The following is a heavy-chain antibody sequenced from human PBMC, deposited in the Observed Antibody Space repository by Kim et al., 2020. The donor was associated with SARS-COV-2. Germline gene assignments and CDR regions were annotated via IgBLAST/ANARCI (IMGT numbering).Heavy chain of an antibody. J-gene: IGHJ4*02. D-gene: IGHD4-17*01. Sequence: ARKFQGRVTITADESTSTAYMELSSLRSEDTAVYYCARGDYGDYEGTIDYWGQGTLVTVSS. V-gene: IGHV1-69*01. CDR3: ARGDYGDYEGTIDY.